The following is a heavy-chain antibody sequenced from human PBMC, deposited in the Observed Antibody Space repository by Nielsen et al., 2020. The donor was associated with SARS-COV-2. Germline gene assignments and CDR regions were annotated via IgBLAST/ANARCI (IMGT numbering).Heavy chain of an antibody. D-gene: IGHD6-13*01. CDR3: ARDFSGYSSSWYRKKDSLGDAFDI. Sequence: ASVKVSCKVSGHTLTELSMHWVRQAPGKGFEWMGGFDPEDGETVYVQKFQGRVTMTEDTSTDTAYMTLSSLRSDDTAVYYCARDFSGYSSSWYRKKDSLGDAFDIWGQGTMVTVSS. J-gene: IGHJ3*02. CDR2: FDPEDGET. V-gene: IGHV1-24*01. CDR1: GHTLTELS.